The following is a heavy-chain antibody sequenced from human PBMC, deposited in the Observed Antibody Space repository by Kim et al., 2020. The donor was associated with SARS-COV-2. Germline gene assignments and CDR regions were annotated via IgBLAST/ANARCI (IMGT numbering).Heavy chain of an antibody. CDR3: AKSDSGTYQERCYDP. D-gene: IGHD3-10*01. CDR1: GFTFSDYA. V-gene: IGHV3-23*01. J-gene: IGHJ5*02. Sequence: GGSLRLSCAASGFTFSDYAMTWVRQAPGKGLEWVSAISAAATKTYYADSVKGRFTISKDFSTNTVFLQMKSLSAEDTAIYYCAKSDSGTYQERCYDPWGQGTLVTVSS. CDR2: ISAAATKT.